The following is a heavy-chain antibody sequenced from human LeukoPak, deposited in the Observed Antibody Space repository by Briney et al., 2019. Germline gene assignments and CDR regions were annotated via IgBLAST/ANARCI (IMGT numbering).Heavy chain of an antibody. CDR2: IKQDGSEK. D-gene: IGHD5-12*01. CDR3: ARVGLDRRGYSGYEAFDY. Sequence: PGGTLRLSCAASGFTFSSYWMSWVRHAPGKGLEWVANIKQDGSEKYYVDSVKGRFTISRDNDKNSLYLQMNSLRAEDTAVYYCARVGLDRRGYSGYEAFDYWGQGTLVTVSS. V-gene: IGHV3-7*01. CDR1: GFTFSSYW. J-gene: IGHJ4*02.